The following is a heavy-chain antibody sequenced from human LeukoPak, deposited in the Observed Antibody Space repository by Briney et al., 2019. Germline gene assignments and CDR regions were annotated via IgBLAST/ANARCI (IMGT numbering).Heavy chain of an antibody. J-gene: IGHJ6*03. CDR1: GGSFGGYY. V-gene: IGHV4-34*01. Sequence: PSETLSLTCAVYGGSFGGYYWSWIRQPPGKGLEWIGEINDSGSSNYIPSLKSRVTISVDTSKNQFSLKLTSVTAADTAVYYCARDLGDVFYYMDVWGKGTTVTVSS. CDR3: ARDLGDVFYYMDV. D-gene: IGHD3-16*01. CDR2: INDSGSS.